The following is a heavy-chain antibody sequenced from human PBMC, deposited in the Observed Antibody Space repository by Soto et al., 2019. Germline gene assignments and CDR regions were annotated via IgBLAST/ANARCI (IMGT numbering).Heavy chain of an antibody. V-gene: IGHV3-33*01. D-gene: IGHD4-17*01. J-gene: IGHJ3*02. Sequence: GGSLRLSCAASGFSFSSYGVHWVRQAPGKGLEWVAVIWYDGSNKYYADSVKGRFTISRDNSKNTLYLQMNSLRAEDTAVYYCARDPYGSDAFDIWGQGTMVTVSS. CDR2: IWYDGSNK. CDR3: ARDPYGSDAFDI. CDR1: GFSFSSYG.